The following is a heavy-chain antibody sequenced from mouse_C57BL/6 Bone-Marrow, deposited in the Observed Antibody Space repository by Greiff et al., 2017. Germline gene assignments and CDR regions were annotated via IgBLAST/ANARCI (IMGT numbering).Heavy chain of an antibody. CDR1: GYTFTSYW. Sequence: QVQLKQPGAELVKPGASVKLSCKASGYTFTSYWMQWVKQRPGQGLEWIGEIDPSDRYTNYNQKFKGKATLTVDTASTTAYMQLSSLTSEDSAVYSCARFEYYGISYEFAYWGQGTLVTVSA. J-gene: IGHJ3*01. CDR2: IDPSDRYT. D-gene: IGHD1-1*01. V-gene: IGHV1-50*01. CDR3: ARFEYYGISYEFAY.